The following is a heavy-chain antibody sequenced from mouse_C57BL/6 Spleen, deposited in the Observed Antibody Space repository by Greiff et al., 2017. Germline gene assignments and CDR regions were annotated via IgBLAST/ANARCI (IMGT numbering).Heavy chain of an antibody. CDR1: GFTFSDYG. V-gene: IGHV5-17*01. J-gene: IGHJ2*01. Sequence: DVMLVESGGGLVKPGGSLKLSCAASGFTFSDYGMHWVRQAPEKGLEWVAYISSGSSTIYYADTVKGRFTISRDNAKNTLFLQMTSLRSEDTAMYYCAREVRKAFDYWGQGTTLTVSS. D-gene: IGHD2-1*01. CDR3: AREVRKAFDY. CDR2: ISSGSSTI.